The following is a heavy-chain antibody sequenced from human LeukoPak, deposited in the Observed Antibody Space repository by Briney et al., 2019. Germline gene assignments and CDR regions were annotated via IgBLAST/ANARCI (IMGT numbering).Heavy chain of an antibody. V-gene: IGHV3-9*03. CDR3: AKAMRLGAFDI. J-gene: IGHJ3*02. CDR2: ISWNSGSI. CDR1: GFTFDDYA. D-gene: IGHD5/OR15-5a*01. Sequence: GRSLRLSCAASGFTFDDYAMHWVRQAPGKGLEWVSGISWNSGSIGYADSVKGRFTISRDNAKNSLYLQMNSLRAEDMALYYCAKAMRLGAFDIWGQGTMVTVSS.